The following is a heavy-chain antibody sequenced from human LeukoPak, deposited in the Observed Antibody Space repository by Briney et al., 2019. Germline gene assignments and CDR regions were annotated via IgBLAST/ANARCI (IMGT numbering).Heavy chain of an antibody. CDR2: INPSGGST. V-gene: IGHV1-46*03. Sequence: ASVKVSCKASGGTFTSYYMHWVRQAPGQGLEWMGIINPSGGSTSYAQKFQGRVTMTRDTSTSTVYMELSSLRSEDTAVYYCARVIAVAGRGPYYFDYWGQGTLVTVSS. J-gene: IGHJ4*02. D-gene: IGHD6-19*01. CDR3: ARVIAVAGRGPYYFDY. CDR1: GGTFTSYY.